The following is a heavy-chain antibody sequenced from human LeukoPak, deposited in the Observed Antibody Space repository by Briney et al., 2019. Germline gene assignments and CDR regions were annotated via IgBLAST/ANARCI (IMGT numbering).Heavy chain of an antibody. CDR2: IYTSGST. CDR3: ARLVTRGYYDSSGRRIDAFDI. D-gene: IGHD3-22*01. CDR1: GGSISSGSYY. V-gene: IGHV4-61*02. J-gene: IGHJ3*02. Sequence: SETLSLTCTVSGGSISSGSYYWSWIRQPAGKGLEWIGRIYTSGSTNYNPSLKSRVTISVDTSKNQFSLKLSSVTAADTAVYYCARLVTRGYYDSSGRRIDAFDIWGQGTMVTVSS.